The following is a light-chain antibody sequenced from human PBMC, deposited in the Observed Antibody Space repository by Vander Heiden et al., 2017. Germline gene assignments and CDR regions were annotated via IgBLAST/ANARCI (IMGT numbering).Light chain of an antibody. Sequence: QSALTQPPSVSGSPGQSITISCTGSSSDIVGYNYVSWYQQHPGKAPKLMIQDVSDRPSGVSNRFSGSKSGNTASLTISGLQAEDEADYYCCSYTSSSTLYVFGTGTKVTVL. CDR2: DVS. CDR1: SSDIVGYNY. V-gene: IGLV2-14*03. J-gene: IGLJ1*01. CDR3: CSYTSSSTLYV.